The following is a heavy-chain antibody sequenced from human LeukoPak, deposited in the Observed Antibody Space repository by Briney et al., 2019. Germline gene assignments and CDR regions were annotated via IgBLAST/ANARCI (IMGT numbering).Heavy chain of an antibody. CDR2: ISSSSSDI. CDR1: GFTFTTYS. J-gene: IGHJ1*01. V-gene: IGHV3-48*01. CDR3: ARDPYSSGWYGYFQH. D-gene: IGHD6-19*01. Sequence: GGSLRLSCAASGFTFTTYSMNWVRQAPGKGLEWVSYISSSSSDIYYADSVKGRFTISRDNAENSLYLQMNSLRAEDTAVYYCARDPYSSGWYGYFQHWGQGTLVTVSS.